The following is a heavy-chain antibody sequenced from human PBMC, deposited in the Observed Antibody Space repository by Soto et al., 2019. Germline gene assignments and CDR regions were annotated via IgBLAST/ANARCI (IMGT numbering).Heavy chain of an antibody. CDR3: AKGAVVMVYVY. Sequence: LGGSLRLSCAASAFTFSSYAMSWVRHAPGKGLEWVSAISGRGGGTYYADSVKWRFTISRDNSKNTLYLQMNSLRAEDTAVYYCAKGAVVMVYVYWGQGTLVTVSS. V-gene: IGHV3-23*01. CDR1: AFTFSSYA. CDR2: ISGRGGGT. D-gene: IGHD2-8*01. J-gene: IGHJ4*02.